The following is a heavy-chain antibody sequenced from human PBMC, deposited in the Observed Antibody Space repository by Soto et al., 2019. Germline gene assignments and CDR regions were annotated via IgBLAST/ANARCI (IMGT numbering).Heavy chain of an antibody. V-gene: IGHV1-69*05. J-gene: IGHJ4*02. CDR1: GGTFSSYA. Sequence: SVKVSCKASGGTFSSYAISWVRQAPGQGLEWMGGIIPIFGTANYAQKLQGRVTMTTDTSTSTAYMELRSLRSDDAAVYYCARVRLIVATIKPQWPFDYWGQGTLVTVSS. D-gene: IGHD5-12*01. CDR2: IIPIFGTA. CDR3: ARVRLIVATIKPQWPFDY.